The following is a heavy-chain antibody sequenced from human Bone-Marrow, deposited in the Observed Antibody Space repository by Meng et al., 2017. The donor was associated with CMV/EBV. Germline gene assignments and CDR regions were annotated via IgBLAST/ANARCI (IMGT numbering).Heavy chain of an antibody. D-gene: IGHD1-1*01. CDR3: AKDSGTTGDLFDY. CDR1: GFTFSSYG. Sequence: GGSLRLSCAASGFTFSSYGMHWVRQAPGKGLELVAFIRYDGSNKYYADSVKGRFTISRDNSKNTLYLQMNSLRAEDTAVYYCAKDSGTTGDLFDYWGQGTLVTVSS. V-gene: IGHV3-30*02. CDR2: IRYDGSNK. J-gene: IGHJ4*02.